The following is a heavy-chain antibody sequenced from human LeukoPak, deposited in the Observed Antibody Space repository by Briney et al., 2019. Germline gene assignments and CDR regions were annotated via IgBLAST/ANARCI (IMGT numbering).Heavy chain of an antibody. V-gene: IGHV3-21*04. CDR3: AKDPNWVSYYFDY. CDR2: TSSSSSYI. CDR1: GFTFSSYS. J-gene: IGHJ4*02. D-gene: IGHD2-8*01. Sequence: GGSLRLSCAASGFTFSSYSMNWVRQAPGKGLEWVSSTSSSSSYIYYADSVKGRFTISRDNSKNTLYLQMNSLRAEDTAVYYCAKDPNWVSYYFDYWGQGTLVTVSS.